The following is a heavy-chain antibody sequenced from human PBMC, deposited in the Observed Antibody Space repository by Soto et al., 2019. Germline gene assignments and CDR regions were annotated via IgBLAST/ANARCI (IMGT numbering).Heavy chain of an antibody. V-gene: IGHV3-13*01. CDR1: GFTFSSYN. CDR2: IGTAGDT. CDR3: ARGHGGTGFQYYYYYGMDV. J-gene: IGHJ6*02. D-gene: IGHD2-15*01. Sequence: ESGGGLVQPGGSLRLSCAASGFTFSSYNMHWVRQATGKGLEWVSAIGTAGDTYYPGSVKGRFTISRENAKNSLYLQMNSLRAGDTAVYYCARGHGGTGFQYYYYYGMDVWGQGTTVTVSS.